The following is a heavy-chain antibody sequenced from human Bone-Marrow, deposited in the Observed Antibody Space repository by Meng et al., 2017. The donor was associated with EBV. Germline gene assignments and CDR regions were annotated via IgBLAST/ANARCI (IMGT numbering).Heavy chain of an antibody. Sequence: KLGKFGAEGKKPGASVNVSCKASGYTFTTYTIHWVRQAPGQRLEWMGWINPGNGNTEYSQKFQGRLTFTRDTSASTAYMELSSLRSEDTAIYYCARGYYDSSGSYDWFDPWGQGTLVTVSS. CDR3: ARGYYDSSGSYDWFDP. CDR2: INPGNGNT. V-gene: IGHV1-3*01. CDR1: GYTFTTYT. D-gene: IGHD3-22*01. J-gene: IGHJ5*02.